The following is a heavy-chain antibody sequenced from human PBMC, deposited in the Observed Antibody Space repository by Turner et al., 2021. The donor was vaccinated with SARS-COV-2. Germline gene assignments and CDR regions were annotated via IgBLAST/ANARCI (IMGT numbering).Heavy chain of an antibody. CDR2: FDPEDGET. CDR3: ATTLVTLIGDWYFDL. D-gene: IGHD3-22*01. V-gene: IGHV1-24*01. Sequence: QVQLVQSGAEVKKPGASVKVSCKVSGYTLTELSMHWVRQAPGKGLEWMGGFDPEDGETIYAQKFKGRVTMTEDTSTDTAYMELSSLRSEDTAVYYCATTLVTLIGDWYFDLWAVAPWSLSPQ. J-gene: IGHJ2*01. CDR1: GYTLTELS.